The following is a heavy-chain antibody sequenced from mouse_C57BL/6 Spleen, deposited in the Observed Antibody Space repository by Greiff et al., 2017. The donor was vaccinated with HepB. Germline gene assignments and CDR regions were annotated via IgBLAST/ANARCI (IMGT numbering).Heavy chain of an antibody. J-gene: IGHJ4*01. D-gene: IGHD1-2*01. V-gene: IGHV1-53*01. CDR3: SRRPYLLRPPYAMDY. CDR2: INPSNGGT. Sequence: QVQLQQPGTELVKPGASVKLSCKASGYTFTSYWMHWVKQRPGQGLEWIGNINPSNGGTNYNEKFKSKATLTVDKSSSTAYMQLSSLTSEDSAVYYWSRRPYLLRPPYAMDYWGQGTSVTVSS. CDR1: GYTFTSYW.